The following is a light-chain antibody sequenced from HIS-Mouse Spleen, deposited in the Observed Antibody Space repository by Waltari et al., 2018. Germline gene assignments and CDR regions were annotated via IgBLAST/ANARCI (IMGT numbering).Light chain of an antibody. J-gene: IGLJ2*01. CDR3: QTWGTGIVV. CDR1: SGHSSYA. V-gene: IGLV4-69*01. CDR2: LNSDGSH. Sequence: QLVLTQSPSASASLGASVKLTCTLSSGHSSYAIAWHQQRPAKGPRYLMKLNSDGSHSKGDGIPDRFSGSSSGAERYLTISSLQSEDEADYYCQTWGTGIVVFGGGTKLTVL.